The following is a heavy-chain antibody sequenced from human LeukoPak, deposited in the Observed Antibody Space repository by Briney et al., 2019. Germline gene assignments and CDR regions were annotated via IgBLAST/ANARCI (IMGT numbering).Heavy chain of an antibody. Sequence: GGSLRLSCAASGFTFSNHGMNWVRQAPGKGLEWVSGISPSGDIKYYANSVKGRFTISRDNSKKTLYLEVSSLTGEDTAVYYCAKGGSSYSEMDYWGQGTLVTVSS. CDR3: AKGGSSYSEMDY. V-gene: IGHV3-23*01. CDR2: ISPSGDIK. CDR1: GFTFSNHG. D-gene: IGHD4-11*01. J-gene: IGHJ4*02.